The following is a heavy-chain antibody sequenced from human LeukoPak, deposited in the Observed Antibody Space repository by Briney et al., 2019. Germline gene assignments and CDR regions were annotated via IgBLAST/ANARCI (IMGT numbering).Heavy chain of an antibody. CDR1: GFTFSSYG. D-gene: IGHD3-22*01. Sequence: TGGSLRLSCAASGFTFSSYGTHWVRQAPGKGLEWVAVIWYDGSNKYYADSVKGRFTISRDNSKNTLYLQMNSLRVEDTAVYYCAKGSSDSWYSALEYWGQGTLVTVSS. CDR3: AKGSSDSWYSALEY. CDR2: IWYDGSNK. V-gene: IGHV3-33*06. J-gene: IGHJ4*02.